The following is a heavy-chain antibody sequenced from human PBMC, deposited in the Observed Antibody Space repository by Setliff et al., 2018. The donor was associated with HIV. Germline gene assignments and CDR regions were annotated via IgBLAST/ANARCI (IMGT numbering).Heavy chain of an antibody. Sequence: TLSLTCTVSGDSISSTSYYWGWIRQPPGKGLEWIGSIYYSGSTYYNPSLKSRVTISVDTSKNQFSLKLSSVTAADTAVYYCAREAIFGVVPDGGNDAFDIWGQGTMVTVSS. V-gene: IGHV4-39*07. CDR1: GDSISSTSYY. CDR2: IYYSGST. D-gene: IGHD3-3*01. J-gene: IGHJ3*02. CDR3: AREAIFGVVPDGGNDAFDI.